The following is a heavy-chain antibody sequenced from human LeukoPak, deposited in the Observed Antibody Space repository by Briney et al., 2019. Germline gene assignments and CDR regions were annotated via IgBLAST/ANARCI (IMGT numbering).Heavy chain of an antibody. V-gene: IGHV3-30*02. CDR3: ARDRLGDGYIREFDS. J-gene: IGHJ4*02. D-gene: IGHD5-24*01. CDR2: IRYDGSNK. CDR1: EFSVGSNY. Sequence: GGSLRLSCAASEFSVGSNYMTWVRQAPGKGLEWVAFIRYDGSNKYYADSVKGRFTISRDNSKNTLYLQMNSLRAEDTAIYYCARDRLGDGYIREFDSWGQGTLVIVSS.